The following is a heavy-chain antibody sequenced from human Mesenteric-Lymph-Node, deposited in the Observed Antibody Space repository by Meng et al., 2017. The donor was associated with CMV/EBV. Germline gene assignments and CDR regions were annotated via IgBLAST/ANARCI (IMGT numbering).Heavy chain of an antibody. D-gene: IGHD3-3*01. J-gene: IGHJ4*02. Sequence: GGSLRLSCAASGFTFSDYRMHWVRQAPGKGLVWVSRINHDGSSTTYADSVKGRLTISRDNAKNTLYLQMDSLRAEDTAVYYCARTYHYDFWSGFGYWGQGALVTVSS. CDR3: ARTYHYDFWSGFGY. V-gene: IGHV3-74*01. CDR1: GFTFSDYR. CDR2: INHDGSST.